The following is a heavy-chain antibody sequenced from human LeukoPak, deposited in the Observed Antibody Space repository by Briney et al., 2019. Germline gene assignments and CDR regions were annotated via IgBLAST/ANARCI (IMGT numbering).Heavy chain of an antibody. CDR1: GGSISSSSYY. V-gene: IGHV4-39*07. Sequence: SETLSLTCTVSGGSISSSSYYWGWIRQPPGKGLEWIGSIYYSGSTYYNPSLKSRVTISVDTSKNQFSLKLSSVTAADTAVYYCARDQTRDYGGKTHYFDYWGQGTLVTVSS. D-gene: IGHD4-23*01. J-gene: IGHJ4*02. CDR2: IYYSGST. CDR3: ARDQTRDYGGKTHYFDY.